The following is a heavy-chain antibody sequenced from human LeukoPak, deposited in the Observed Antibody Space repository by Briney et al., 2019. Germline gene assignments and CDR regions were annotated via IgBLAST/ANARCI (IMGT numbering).Heavy chain of an antibody. D-gene: IGHD3-22*01. CDR2: IYSGGST. CDR3: ASQLWGPDSSGFPFDY. J-gene: IGHJ4*02. Sequence: GGSLRLSCAASGFTVSSNYMSWVRQAPGKGLEWVSVIYSGGSTYYADSVKGRFTISRDNSKNSLYLQMNSLRAEDTAVYYCASQLWGPDSSGFPFDYWGQGTLVTVSS. V-gene: IGHV3-53*01. CDR1: GFTVSSNY.